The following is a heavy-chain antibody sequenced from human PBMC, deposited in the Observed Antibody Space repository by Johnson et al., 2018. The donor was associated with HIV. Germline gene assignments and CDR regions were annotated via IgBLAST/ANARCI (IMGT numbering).Heavy chain of an antibody. J-gene: IGHJ3*02. Sequence: VQLVESGGGVVRPGGSLRLSCAASGFTCDDYGMSWVRQAPGKGLEWVSCIHWTGGSTGYADSVKGRFTISRDNAKNSLYLQINSLRAEDTALYYCARDRGGAALDACDIWGQGTMVTVSS. V-gene: IGHV3-20*04. CDR3: ARDRGGAALDACDI. CDR2: IHWTGGST. CDR1: GFTCDDYG. D-gene: IGHD3-10*01.